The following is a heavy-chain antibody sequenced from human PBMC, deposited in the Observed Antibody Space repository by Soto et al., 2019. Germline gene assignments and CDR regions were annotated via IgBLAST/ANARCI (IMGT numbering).Heavy chain of an antibody. V-gene: IGHV3-9*01. Sequence: VQLVESGGGLVQPGRSLRLSCAASGFTFDDYAMHWVRQVPGKGLEWVSGMNWNSGSIGYGDSVKGRFAISRDNAKNSLHLQMNSLSAEDTAFYYCVKGESINWYSGHFRHWGQGTLVTVSS. J-gene: IGHJ1*01. D-gene: IGHD1-26*01. CDR1: GFTFDDYA. CDR2: MNWNSGSI. CDR3: VKGESINWYSGHFRH.